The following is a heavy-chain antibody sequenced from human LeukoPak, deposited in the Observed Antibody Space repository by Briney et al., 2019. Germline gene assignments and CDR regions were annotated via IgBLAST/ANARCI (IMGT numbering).Heavy chain of an antibody. V-gene: IGHV1-2*02. J-gene: IGHJ6*02. CDR2: INPNSGGT. CDR1: GYTFTVYY. Sequence: ASVTVSFKGSGYTFTVYYMHWVRQAPGQGLEWMGWINPNSGGTNYAQKFQGRVTMTRDTSISTAYMELSRLRSDDTAVYYCARSDNYYYYYGMDVWGQGTTVTVSS. CDR3: ARSDNYYYYYGMDV.